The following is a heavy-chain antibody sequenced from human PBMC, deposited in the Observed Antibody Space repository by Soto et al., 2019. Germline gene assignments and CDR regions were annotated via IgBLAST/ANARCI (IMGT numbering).Heavy chain of an antibody. CDR3: GKDNPGSYYEVSYYHDGMDA. J-gene: IGHJ6*02. D-gene: IGHD3-10*01. V-gene: IGHV3-74*01. CDR1: GFTFSPYW. Sequence: EVQLVESGGGLVQPGGSLRLSCATSGFTFSPYWMHWVRQVPGKGLEWVSRINSDGRKTDYADFVKGRFTISRDNARNTFHLQMNSLTAEDTAVYFCGKDNPGSYYEVSYYHDGMDAWGQGTTVTVS. CDR2: INSDGRKT.